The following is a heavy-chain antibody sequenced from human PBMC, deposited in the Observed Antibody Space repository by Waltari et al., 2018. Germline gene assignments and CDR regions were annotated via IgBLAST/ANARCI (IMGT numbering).Heavy chain of an antibody. CDR1: GFTFTSYS. V-gene: IGHV3-23*04. CDR3: AKELGTFAYFDS. D-gene: IGHD7-27*01. Sequence: EVQLVESGGGLIQPGGSLRLSCAASGFTFTSYSMSWVRQAPGKGLGWVSVISGVGGTTHYADSVKGRFTISRDNSKNTVFLQMNSLRAEDTAVYYCAKELGTFAYFDSWGQGTWSPSPQ. J-gene: IGHJ4*02. CDR2: ISGVGGTT.